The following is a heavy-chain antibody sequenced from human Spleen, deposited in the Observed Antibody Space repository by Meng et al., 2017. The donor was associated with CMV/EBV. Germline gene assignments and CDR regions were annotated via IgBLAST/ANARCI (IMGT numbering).Heavy chain of an antibody. D-gene: IGHD3-3*01. CDR1: GFSFSNYS. Sequence: GESLKISCAASGFSFSNYSMNWVRQAPGKGLEWISYISSSSSTIYYADSVKGRFTISRDNAKNSLDLQMNSLRAEDTAVYYCATGSGSPWRYWGQGALVTVSS. CDR2: ISSSSSTI. J-gene: IGHJ4*02. CDR3: ATGSGSPWRY. V-gene: IGHV3-48*04.